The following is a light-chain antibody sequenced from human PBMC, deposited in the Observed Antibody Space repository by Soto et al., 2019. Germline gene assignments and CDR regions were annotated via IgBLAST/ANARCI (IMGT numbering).Light chain of an antibody. V-gene: IGKV3-11*01. CDR2: DAS. CDR3: QQRSNLPPIT. Sequence: VWTKNKATLSLSPGERSTLSCRASQSVSSYLAWYQQKPGQAPRLLIYDASNRATGIPARFSGSGSGTDFTLTISSLEPEDFAVYYCQQRSNLPPITFGQG. CDR1: QSVSSY. J-gene: IGKJ5*01.